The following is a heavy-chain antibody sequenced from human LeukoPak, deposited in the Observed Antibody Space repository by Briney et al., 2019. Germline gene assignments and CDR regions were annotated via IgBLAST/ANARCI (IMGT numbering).Heavy chain of an antibody. V-gene: IGHV3-48*03. J-gene: IGHJ4*02. CDR1: GFTFSSYE. CDR3: ARDYDSSGYYGPYSDY. D-gene: IGHD3-22*01. Sequence: GRSLRLSCAASGFTFSSYEMNWVRQAPGKGLEWVSYISSSGSTIYYADSVKGRFTISRDNAKNSLYLQMNSLRAEDTAVYYCARDYDSSGYYGPYSDYWGQGTLVTVSS. CDR2: ISSSGSTI.